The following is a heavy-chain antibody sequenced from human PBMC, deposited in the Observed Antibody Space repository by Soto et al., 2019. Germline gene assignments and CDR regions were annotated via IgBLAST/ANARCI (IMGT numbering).Heavy chain of an antibody. V-gene: IGHV3-48*02. CDR1: GFTFSSYS. J-gene: IGHJ1*01. Sequence: EVQLVESGGGLVQPGGSLRLSCAASGFTFSSYSMNWVRQSPGKGLEWVSYISSSSSTIYYADSVKGRFTISRDNAKNSLYLQMNGLRDEYTAVYYCDRDMFGIGRQVGWFQHWGQGNLVTASS. D-gene: IGHD1-26*01. CDR2: ISSSSSTI. CDR3: DRDMFGIGRQVGWFQH.